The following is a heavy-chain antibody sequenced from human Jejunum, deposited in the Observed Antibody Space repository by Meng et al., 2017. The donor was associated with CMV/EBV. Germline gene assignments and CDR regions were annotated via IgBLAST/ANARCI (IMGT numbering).Heavy chain of an antibody. CDR3: ATAGQYRLDN. J-gene: IGHJ4*01. D-gene: IGHD2-2*01. CDR2: MNSGGSTT. CDR1: GFTFSTYW. V-gene: IGHV3-74*01. Sequence: QLVESGGGLFQPGGSLRLSCAASGFTFSTYWMHWVRQGPGEGLVWVSRMNSGGSTTDYADSVKGRFTISRDNAKNTLYLQMNSLRVDDTAVYYCATAGQYRLDNWGHGTLVTVSS.